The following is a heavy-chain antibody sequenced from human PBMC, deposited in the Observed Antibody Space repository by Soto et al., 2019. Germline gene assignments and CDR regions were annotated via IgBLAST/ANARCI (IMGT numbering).Heavy chain of an antibody. CDR1: GFTFSSYG. CDR3: TTDSYFTLKLVRFDY. V-gene: IGHV3-30*03. J-gene: IGHJ4*01. CDR2: ISYDGSNK. Sequence: GGSLRLSCAASGFTFSSYGMHWVRQAPGKGLEWVAVISYDGSNKYYADSVKGRFTISRDNSKNTLYLQMNSLKTEDTAVYYCTTDSYFTLKLVRFDYWGLGTLVTVSS. D-gene: IGHD3-22*01.